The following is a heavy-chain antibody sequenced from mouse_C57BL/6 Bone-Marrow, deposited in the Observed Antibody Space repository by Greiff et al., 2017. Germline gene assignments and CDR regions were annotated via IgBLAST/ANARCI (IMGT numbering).Heavy chain of an antibody. Sequence: QVQLQQSGAELARPGASVKLSCKASGYTFTSYGMRWVKQRPGQGLEWIGEIYPRNGNTYYNEKFKGKATLTADKSSSTAYMELRSLTSEDSAVSLCARWDDFDHAWFAYWGQGTLVTVSA. CDR2: IYPRNGNT. CDR3: ARWDDFDHAWFAY. V-gene: IGHV1-81*01. J-gene: IGHJ3*01. CDR1: GYTFTSYG. D-gene: IGHD2-4*01.